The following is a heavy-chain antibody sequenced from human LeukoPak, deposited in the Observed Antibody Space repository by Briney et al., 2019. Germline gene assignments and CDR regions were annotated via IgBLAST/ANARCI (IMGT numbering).Heavy chain of an antibody. CDR2: ISCSGGSK. CDR3: AKGRIDSGAYYYFDY. D-gene: IGHD3-22*01. CDR1: GFTFSSYA. Sequence: PGGSLRLSCAASGFTFSSYAMSWVRQAPGKGLECVSAISCSGGSKYYADSVKGRFTISRDNSKNTLYLQVNRLRAEDTAVYYCAKGRIDSGAYYYFDYWGQGTLVTVSS. J-gene: IGHJ4*02. V-gene: IGHV3-23*01.